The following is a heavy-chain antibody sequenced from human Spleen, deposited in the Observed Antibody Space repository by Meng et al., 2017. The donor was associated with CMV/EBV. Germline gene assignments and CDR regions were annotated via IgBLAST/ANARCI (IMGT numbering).Heavy chain of an antibody. CDR1: GFNFTNYA. CDR3: AKRDIVVVVAADWYFDL. J-gene: IGHJ2*01. Sequence: GGSLRLSCAASGFNFTNYAMTWVRQAPGKGLEWVSTITPGVRTHYADSVKGRFTISRDNSKNTLYLQMNSLRAEDTAVYYCAKRDIVVVVAADWYFDLWGRGTLVTVSS. CDR2: ITPGVRT. V-gene: IGHV3-23*01. D-gene: IGHD2-15*01.